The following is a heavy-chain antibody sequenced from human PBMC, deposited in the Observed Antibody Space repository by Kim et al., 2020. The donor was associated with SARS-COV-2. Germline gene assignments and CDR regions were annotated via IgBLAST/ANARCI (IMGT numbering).Heavy chain of an antibody. CDR1: GGSISSYY. Sequence: SEILSLTCTVSGGSISSYYWSWIRQPPGKGLEWIGYIYYSGSTNYNPSLKSRVTISVDTSKNQFTLKLSSVTAADTAVYYCARVASSIAVAVAFDPWGQGTLVTVSS. J-gene: IGHJ5*02. CDR2: IYYSGST. D-gene: IGHD6-19*01. V-gene: IGHV4-59*01. CDR3: ARVASSIAVAVAFDP.